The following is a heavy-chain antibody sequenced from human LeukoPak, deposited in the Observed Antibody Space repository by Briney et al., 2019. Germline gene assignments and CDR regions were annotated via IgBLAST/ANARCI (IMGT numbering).Heavy chain of an antibody. CDR2: IYYSGST. CDR1: GDSISNNY. J-gene: IGHJ5*02. Sequence: SETLSLTCSVSGDSISNNYWSWIRQPPGKGLEWIGYIYYSGSTNYNPSPKSRVTISVDTSKNQFSLKLSSVTAADTAVYYCAKKGPSAAHWFDPWGQGTLVIVSS. V-gene: IGHV4-59*03. D-gene: IGHD6-13*01. CDR3: AKKGPSAAHWFDP.